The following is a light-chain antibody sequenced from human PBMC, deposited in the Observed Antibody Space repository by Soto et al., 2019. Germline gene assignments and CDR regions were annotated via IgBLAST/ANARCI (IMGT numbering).Light chain of an antibody. CDR1: QSVSSN. V-gene: IGKV3-15*01. J-gene: IGKJ3*01. Sequence: EIVMTQSPATLSVSPGERATLSCRGSQSVSSNLAWYQQKPGQAPRLLIYGASTRATGIPARFSGSGSGTEFTLTISSLQYEDFAVYYCQQYNNWPPQVNFGPGTKVDIK. CDR2: GAS. CDR3: QQYNNWPPQVN.